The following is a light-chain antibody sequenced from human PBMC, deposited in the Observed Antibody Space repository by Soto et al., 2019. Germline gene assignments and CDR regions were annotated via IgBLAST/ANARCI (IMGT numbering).Light chain of an antibody. Sequence: EIVLTQSPDTLSLSTGERATLSCRASQSVSSYLAWYQKKPVQAPRLLIYDASNRATGIPDRFSGSGSGTDFTLTISRLEPEDFAVYYCQQYGSSGTFGQGTKVDI. CDR2: DAS. CDR3: QQYGSSGT. CDR1: QSVSSY. V-gene: IGKV3-20*01. J-gene: IGKJ1*01.